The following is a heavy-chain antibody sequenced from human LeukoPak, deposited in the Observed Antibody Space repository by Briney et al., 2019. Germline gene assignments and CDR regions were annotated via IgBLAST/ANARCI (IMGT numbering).Heavy chain of an antibody. CDR2: ISYSGST. J-gene: IGHJ4*02. CDR3: ARGRAAAD. CDR1: GGSLNNYF. V-gene: IGHV4-59*08. Sequence: PSETLSVTCTVSGGSLNNYFWSWIRQPPGKGLEWIGYISYSGSTNYNPSLKSRVTISVDTSKNQFSLKLSSVTAADTAVYYCARGRAAADWGQGTLVTVSS. D-gene: IGHD6-13*01.